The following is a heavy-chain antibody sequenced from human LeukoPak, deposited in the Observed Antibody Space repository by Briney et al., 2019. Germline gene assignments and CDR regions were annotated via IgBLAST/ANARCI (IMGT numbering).Heavy chain of an antibody. Sequence: GGSLRLSCAASGFTFSSYAMSWVCQAPGKGLEWVSAISGSGGSTYYADSVKGRFTISRDNSKNTLYLQMNSLRAEDTAVYYCAIDPYYYDSSGYFSNWGQGTLVTVSS. CDR3: AIDPYYYDSSGYFSN. D-gene: IGHD3-22*01. J-gene: IGHJ4*02. CDR1: GFTFSSYA. V-gene: IGHV3-23*01. CDR2: ISGSGGST.